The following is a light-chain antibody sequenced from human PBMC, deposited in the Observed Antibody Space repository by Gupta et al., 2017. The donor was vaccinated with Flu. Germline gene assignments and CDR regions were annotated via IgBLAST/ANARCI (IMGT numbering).Light chain of an antibody. J-gene: IGLJ1*01. Sequence: QSVRTQPPSVSAPPGRRVTISCSGSSPNIGSHDVWSYQQFPGTAPTLLLYRNKGRPSGVPDRFSCSKSGVSASLTITGLRSEDDADYYCGSWENDVNRIYVFGTGTKVIVL. CDR3: GSWENDVNRIYV. V-gene: IGLV1-47*01. CDR1: SPNIGSHD. CDR2: RNK.